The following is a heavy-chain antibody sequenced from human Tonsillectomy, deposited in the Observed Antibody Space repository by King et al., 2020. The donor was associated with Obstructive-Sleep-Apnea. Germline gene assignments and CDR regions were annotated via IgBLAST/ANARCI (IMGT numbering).Heavy chain of an antibody. CDR2: ISSSTSYI. Sequence: EQLVQSGGGLVKPGGSLRLSCAASGFTFSSYSMNWVRQAPGKGLEWFSSISSSTSYIYYADSVKGRFTISRDNAKNSLYLQMNSLRAEDTAVYYCARGFDYGGNRFDYWGQGTLVTVSS. J-gene: IGHJ4*02. V-gene: IGHV3-21*01. CDR1: GFTFSSYS. D-gene: IGHD4-23*01. CDR3: ARGFDYGGNRFDY.